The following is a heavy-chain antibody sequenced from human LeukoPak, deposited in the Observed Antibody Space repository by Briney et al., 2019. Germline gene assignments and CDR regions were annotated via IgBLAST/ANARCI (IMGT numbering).Heavy chain of an antibody. J-gene: IGHJ4*02. CDR3: ARGAYYYED. V-gene: IGHV3-48*01. Sequence: GGSLRLSCAASGFTFSSHSMNWVRQAPGKGLEWVSYISSSSTIYYADSVKGRFTISRNNAKNSLYLQMNSLRAEDTAVYYCARGAYYYEDWGQGTLVTVSS. D-gene: IGHD3-22*01. CDR1: GFTFSSHS. CDR2: ISSSSTI.